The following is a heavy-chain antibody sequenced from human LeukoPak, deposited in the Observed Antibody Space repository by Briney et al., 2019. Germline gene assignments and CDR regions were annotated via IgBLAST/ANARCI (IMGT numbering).Heavy chain of an antibody. V-gene: IGHV1-2*02. Sequence: ASVKVSCKASGYTFTGYYMHWVRQAPGQGLEWMGWINPNSGGTNYAQKFQGRVTITADESTSTAYMELSSLRSEDTAVYYCARDTDSSGYYLTTSYNWFDPWGQGTLVTVSS. CDR1: GYTFTGYY. CDR2: INPNSGGT. CDR3: ARDTDSSGYYLTTSYNWFDP. J-gene: IGHJ5*02. D-gene: IGHD3-22*01.